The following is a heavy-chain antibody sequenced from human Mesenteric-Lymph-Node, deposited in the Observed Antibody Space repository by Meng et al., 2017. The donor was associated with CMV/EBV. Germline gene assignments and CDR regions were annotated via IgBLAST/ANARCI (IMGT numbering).Heavy chain of an antibody. Sequence: GGSLRLSCAASGFTFSSFWMHWVRQAPGKGLVCVSRIDSDGSSTTYADSVKGRFTISRDNAKNTLYLQMNSLRAEDTAVYYCARDRGSGSYYDAFDIWGQGTMVTVSS. CDR3: ARDRGSGSYYDAFDI. CDR1: GFTFSSFW. D-gene: IGHD3-10*01. CDR2: IDSDGSST. J-gene: IGHJ3*02. V-gene: IGHV3-74*01.